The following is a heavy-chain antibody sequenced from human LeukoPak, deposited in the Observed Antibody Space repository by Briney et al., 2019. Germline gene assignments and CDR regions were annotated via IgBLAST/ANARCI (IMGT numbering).Heavy chain of an antibody. V-gene: IGHV1-8*01. J-gene: IGHJ6*03. CDR3: ARKGPAAYDYYYMDV. Sequence: ASVKVSCKASGYTCTSYDINWVRQATGQGLEWMGWMYPNSGNTGYAQKFQGRVTMTRNTSISTAYMELSSLRSEDTAVYYCARKGPAAYDYYYMDVWGKGTTVTVSS. CDR1: GYTCTSYD. D-gene: IGHD2-2*01. CDR2: MYPNSGNT.